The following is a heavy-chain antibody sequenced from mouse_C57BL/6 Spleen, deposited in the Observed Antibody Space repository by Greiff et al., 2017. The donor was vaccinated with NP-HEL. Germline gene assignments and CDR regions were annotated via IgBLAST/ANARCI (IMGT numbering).Heavy chain of an antibody. J-gene: IGHJ4*01. CDR1: GYAFTNYL. CDR3: ARRGYAMDY. V-gene: IGHV1-54*01. CDR2: INPGSGGT. Sequence: VQGVESGAELVRPGTSVKVSCKASGYAFTNYLIEWVKQRPGQGLEWIGVINPGSGGTNYNEKFKGKATLTADKSSSTAYMQLSSLTSEDSAVYFCARRGYAMDYWGQGTSVTVSS.